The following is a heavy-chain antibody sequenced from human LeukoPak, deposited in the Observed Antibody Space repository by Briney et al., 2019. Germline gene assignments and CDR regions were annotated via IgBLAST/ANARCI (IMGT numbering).Heavy chain of an antibody. V-gene: IGHV4-34*01. D-gene: IGHD5-18*01. CDR2: INHSGST. CDR3: ARHAVDTAMGIDY. CDR1: GGSFSGYY. J-gene: IGHJ4*02. Sequence: KPSETLPLTCAVYGGSFSGYYWSWIRQPPGKGLEWIGEINHSGSTNYNPSLKSRVTISVDTSKNQFSLKLSSVTAADTAVYYCARHAVDTAMGIDYWGQGTLVTVSS.